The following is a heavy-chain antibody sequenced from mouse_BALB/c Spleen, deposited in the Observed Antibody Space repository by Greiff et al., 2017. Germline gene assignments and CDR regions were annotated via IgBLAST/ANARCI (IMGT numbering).Heavy chain of an antibody. CDR2: INPYNDGT. CDR3: ASPYGNYVGWYFDV. Sequence: VHVKQSGPELVKPGASVKMSCKASGYTFTSYVMHWVKQKPGQGLEWIGYINPYNDGTKYNEKFKGKATLTSDKSSSTAYMELSSLTSEDSAVYYCASPYGNYVGWYFDVWGAGTTVTVSS. J-gene: IGHJ1*01. V-gene: IGHV1-14*01. CDR1: GYTFTSYV. D-gene: IGHD2-10*02.